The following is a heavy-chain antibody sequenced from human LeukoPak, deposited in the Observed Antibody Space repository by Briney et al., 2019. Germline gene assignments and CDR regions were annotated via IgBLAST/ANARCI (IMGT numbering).Heavy chain of an antibody. V-gene: IGHV4-59*06. CDR2: IYYSGSA. CDR1: GGSISSYY. D-gene: IGHD1-7*01. CDR3: ARELPYHHGLDV. J-gene: IGHJ6*02. Sequence: SETLSLTCTVSGGSISSYYWSWIRQHPGKGLEWIGYIYYSGSAYYNPSLKSRVTISVDTSKNQFSLKLSSVTAADTAVYYCARELPYHHGLDVWGQGTTVTVSS.